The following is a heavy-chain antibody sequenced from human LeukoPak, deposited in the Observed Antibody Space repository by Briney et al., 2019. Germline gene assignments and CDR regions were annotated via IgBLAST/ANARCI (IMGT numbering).Heavy chain of an antibody. CDR1: GYTFTGYY. Sequence: ASVKVSCKASGYTFTGYYMHWVRQAPGQGLEWMGWINPNSGGTNYAQTFQGRVTMTWDTSISTAYMELTRLRSDDTAVYSCARDLYSGGWTGAFDIWGRGTMVTVSS. V-gene: IGHV1-2*02. CDR2: INPNSGGT. CDR3: ARDLYSGGWTGAFDI. J-gene: IGHJ3*02. D-gene: IGHD6-19*01.